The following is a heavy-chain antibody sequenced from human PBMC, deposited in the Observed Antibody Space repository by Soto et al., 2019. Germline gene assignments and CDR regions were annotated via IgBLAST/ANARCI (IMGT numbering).Heavy chain of an antibody. CDR2: IIPLSATT. CDR3: XXXXXXXGIVVVPAANPWYYGMDV. D-gene: IGHD2-2*01. Sequence: QVQLVQSGTEVKKPGSSVKVSCKASGGTLSNNAISWVRQAPGQGLEWMGGIIPLSATTNYAQKFQGRVTITADRSTSTAYMELTSLTSEDTAVYYXXXXXXXXGIVVVPAANPWYYGMDVWGXGTTVTVSS. J-gene: IGHJ6*02. V-gene: IGHV1-69*06. CDR1: GGTLSNNA.